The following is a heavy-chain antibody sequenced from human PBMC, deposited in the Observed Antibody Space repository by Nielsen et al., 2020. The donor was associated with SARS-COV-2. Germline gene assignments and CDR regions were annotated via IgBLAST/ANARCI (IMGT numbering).Heavy chain of an antibody. J-gene: IGHJ4*02. CDR2: INPNSGGT. D-gene: IGHD3-9*01. Sequence: ASVKVSCKASGYTFTGYYMHWVRQAPGQGLEWMGWINPNSGGTNYAQKFQGWVTMTRDTSISTAYMDLSSLRSDDTAVYYCARGGVLRYIDWLPLSSFDVWGQGTLVTVSS. CDR1: GYTFTGYY. CDR3: ARGGVLRYIDWLPLSSFDV. V-gene: IGHV1-2*04.